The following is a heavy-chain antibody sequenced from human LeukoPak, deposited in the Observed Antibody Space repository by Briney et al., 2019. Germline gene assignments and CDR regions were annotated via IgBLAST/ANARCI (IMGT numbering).Heavy chain of an antibody. Sequence: ASVKVSCKASGYTFTSYYMHWVRQAPGQGLEWMGIINPSGGSTSYAQKFQGRVTMTRDTSTSTVYMELSSLRSEDTAVYYCARDRQLDCSSTSCYPEYNWFDPWGQGTLVTVSS. D-gene: IGHD2-2*01. J-gene: IGHJ5*02. V-gene: IGHV1-46*01. CDR1: GYTFTSYY. CDR3: ARDRQLDCSSTSCYPEYNWFDP. CDR2: INPSGGST.